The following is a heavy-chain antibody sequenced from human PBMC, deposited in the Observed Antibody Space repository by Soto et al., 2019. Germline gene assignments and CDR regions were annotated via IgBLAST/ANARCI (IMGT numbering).Heavy chain of an antibody. J-gene: IGHJ4*02. CDR3: ARDCSGGSCDLRLLYFDY. CDR1: GYTFNSYG. CDR2: ISAYNGNT. Sequence: ASVKVSCKASGYTFNSYGISWVRQAPGQGLEWMGWISAYNGNTNYAQKLQGRVTMTTDTSTSTAYMELRSLRSDDTAVYYCARDCSGGSCDLRLLYFDYWGQGTLVTVSS. V-gene: IGHV1-18*01. D-gene: IGHD2-15*01.